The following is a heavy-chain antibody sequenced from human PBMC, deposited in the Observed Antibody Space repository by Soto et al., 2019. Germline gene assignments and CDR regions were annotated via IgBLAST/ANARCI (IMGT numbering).Heavy chain of an antibody. CDR3: GRAHLDTDRYTLDPYDP. CDR1: GDSVSSNSAA. J-gene: IGHJ5*02. V-gene: IGHV6-1*01. Sequence: PSQTLSLTCAISGDSVSSNSAAWNWIRQSPSRGLEWLGRTYYRSKWYNDYAVSVKSRITINPDTSKNQFSLQLNSVTPEDTAVYYCGRAHLDTDRYTLDPYDPWSQGTLVTVSS. CDR2: TYYRSKWYN. D-gene: IGHD5-18*01.